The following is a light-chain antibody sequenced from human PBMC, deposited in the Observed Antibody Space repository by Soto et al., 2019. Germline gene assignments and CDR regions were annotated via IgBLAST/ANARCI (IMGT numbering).Light chain of an antibody. Sequence: DLQMTQSPSSLSASVGDSVTITCRASHSIDNYLNWYQQRPGKPPKLLIYAASTLQSGVPSRFSGSGSGTDFTLTIASLQPEDFATYSCQQSSSMPYTFAQGTKVEIK. J-gene: IGKJ2*01. CDR2: AAS. CDR1: HSIDNY. V-gene: IGKV1-39*01. CDR3: QQSSSMPYT.